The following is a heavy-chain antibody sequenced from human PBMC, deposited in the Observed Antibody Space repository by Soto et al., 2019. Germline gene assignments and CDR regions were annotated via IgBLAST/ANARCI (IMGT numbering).Heavy chain of an antibody. CDR1: GGSLSDYY. Sequence: PSETLSLTCGAYGGSLSDYYWSWIRQPPGRGLEWIGEINDSGSINYSPSLKSRLTISLDTSRNRFSLKLSSVTAADTAVYFCARAKMLRSLEWLPGGYGLDVWGQGTTVTVSS. D-gene: IGHD3-3*01. CDR3: ARAKMLRSLEWLPGGYGLDV. V-gene: IGHV4-34*01. CDR2: INDSGSI. J-gene: IGHJ6*02.